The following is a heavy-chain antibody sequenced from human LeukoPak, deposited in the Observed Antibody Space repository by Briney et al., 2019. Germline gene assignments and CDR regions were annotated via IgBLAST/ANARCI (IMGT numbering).Heavy chain of an antibody. CDR2: TYYRSKWFY. J-gene: IGHJ6*03. CDR3: ARDVSGTDYFYYMDV. CDR1: GHSVSSNTAA. Sequence: SQTLSLTCAISGHSVSSNTAAWSSLRQSPSRGLEWLGRTYYRSKWFYDYAASVKSRITINPDTSKNQFSLQLYSVTPDDTAMYYCARDVSGTDYFYYMDVWGKGTTVTVSS. D-gene: IGHD6-19*01. V-gene: IGHV6-1*01.